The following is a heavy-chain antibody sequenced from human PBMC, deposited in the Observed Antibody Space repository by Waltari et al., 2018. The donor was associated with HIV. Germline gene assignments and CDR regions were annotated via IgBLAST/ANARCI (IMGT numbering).Heavy chain of an antibody. CDR2: ISSSTTYK. D-gene: IGHD3-3*01. CDR1: GFPFSTST. J-gene: IGHJ6*02. CDR3: ARDWSAYDEPDYYYAMDV. V-gene: IGHV3-21*02. Sequence: EVQLVESGGGLVKPGGSLRLACAASGFPFSTSTMNWVRQAPGKGLEWISSISSSTTYKNYAESVKGRFTISRDNAKKSLYLQMNSLRAEDTAVYYCARDWSAYDEPDYYYAMDVWGQGTTVTVSS.